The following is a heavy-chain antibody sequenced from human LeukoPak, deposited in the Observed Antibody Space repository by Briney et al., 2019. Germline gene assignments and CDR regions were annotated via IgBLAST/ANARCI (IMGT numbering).Heavy chain of an antibody. CDR1: GASISSDNW. J-gene: IGHJ4*02. V-gene: IGHV4-4*02. Sequence: SETLSLTCAVSGASISSDNWWSWVRQPPGKGLEWIGEIYHSGTTNDNPSLKSRVTISVDKSKNQFSLKLSSVTAADTAVYYCARVHYYDSSGYYPLFDYWGQGTLVTVSS. CDR3: ARVHYYDSSGYYPLFDY. CDR2: IYHSGTT. D-gene: IGHD3-22*01.